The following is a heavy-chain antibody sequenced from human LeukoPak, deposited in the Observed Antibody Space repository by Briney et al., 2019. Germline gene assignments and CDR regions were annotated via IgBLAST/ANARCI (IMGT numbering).Heavy chain of an antibody. CDR1: GFRFSSQW. CDR3: ARDGPNWNYRTDY. V-gene: IGHV3-21*01. D-gene: IGHD1-7*01. CDR2: ISSSSSYI. Sequence: GGSLRLSCAASGFRFSSQWMSWVRQAPGKGLEWVSSISSSSSYIYYADSVKGRFTTSRDNAKNSLYLQMNSLRAEDTAVYYCARDGPNWNYRTDYWGQGTLVTVSS. J-gene: IGHJ4*02.